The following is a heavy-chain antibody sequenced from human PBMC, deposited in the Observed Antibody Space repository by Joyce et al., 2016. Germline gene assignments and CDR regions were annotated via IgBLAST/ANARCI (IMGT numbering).Heavy chain of an antibody. CDR1: GFTFSSHG. CDR2: ISIDGGVK. D-gene: IGHD3-22*01. Sequence: VQLVESGGGVVQPGRSLRLSCAASGFTFSSHGMHWVRQDQGKGLELVSVISIDGGVKYYEDSVKGRITISRDNSKNTMYMQMNSLRAEDTAVYYCARGDSPPDAFDIWGQGTMVTVSS. V-gene: IGHV3-30*03. CDR3: ARGDSPPDAFDI. J-gene: IGHJ3*02.